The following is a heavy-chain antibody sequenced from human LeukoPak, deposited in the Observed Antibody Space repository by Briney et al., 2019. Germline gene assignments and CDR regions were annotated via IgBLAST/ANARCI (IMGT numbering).Heavy chain of an antibody. CDR3: VREMYRSYGGHDY. D-gene: IGHD4-23*01. V-gene: IGHV3-74*01. CDR2: INGYGTTT. Sequence: GGSLRLSCAASGFTFSSYWMHWVRQAPGKGLVWVSYINGYGTTTSYTDSVKGRFTISRGNAKNTLYLQMNNLRAEDTAVYYCVREMYRSYGGHDYWGQGTLVTVSS. CDR1: GFTFSSYW. J-gene: IGHJ4*02.